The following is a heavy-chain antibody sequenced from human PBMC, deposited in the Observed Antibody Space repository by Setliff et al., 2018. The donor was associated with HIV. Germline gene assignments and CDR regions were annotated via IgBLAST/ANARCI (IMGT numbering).Heavy chain of an antibody. J-gene: IGHJ4*02. V-gene: IGHV3-66*01. CDR3: ARVSNNWNYGPIDY. D-gene: IGHD1-7*01. CDR1: GFTVSSSY. Sequence: QAGGSLRLSCAASGFTVSSSYMSWVRQAPGKGLEWVSFIYPGGTTNYADSVKGRFTISRDTSKNTLFLQMNTLRAEDTAVYYCARVSNNWNYGPIDYWGQGTLVTVSS. CDR2: IYPGGTT.